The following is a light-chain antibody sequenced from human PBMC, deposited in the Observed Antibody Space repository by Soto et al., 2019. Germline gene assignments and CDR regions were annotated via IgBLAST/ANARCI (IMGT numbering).Light chain of an antibody. CDR1: QTISNY. CDR2: AAS. V-gene: IGKV1-17*01. Sequence: DIQMTLSPSALSASVGGRVSSTGRASQTISNYLTWYQQKPGKAPKLLIYAASSLQSGVPSRFSGSGSGTEFTLTISRLQPEDFATYYCQQLNSYPITFGQGTRLEIK. CDR3: QQLNSYPIT. J-gene: IGKJ5*01.